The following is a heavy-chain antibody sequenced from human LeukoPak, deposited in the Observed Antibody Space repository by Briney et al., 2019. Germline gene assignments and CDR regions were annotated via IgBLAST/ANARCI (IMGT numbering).Heavy chain of an antibody. J-gene: IGHJ5*02. D-gene: IGHD3-22*01. CDR3: ARDGDYYDSSGYYYPNWFDP. CDR1: GGSISSYY. V-gene: IGHV4-59*01. CDR2: IYYSGST. Sequence: SETLSLTCTVSGGSISSYYWSWIRQPPGKGLEWIGYIYYSGSTNYNPSLKSRVTISVDTSKNQFSLKLSSVTAANTAVYYCARDGDYYDSSGYYYPNWFDPWGQGTLVTVFS.